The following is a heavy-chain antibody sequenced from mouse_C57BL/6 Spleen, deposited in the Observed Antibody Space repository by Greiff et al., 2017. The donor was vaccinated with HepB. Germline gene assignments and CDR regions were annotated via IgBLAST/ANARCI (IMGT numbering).Heavy chain of an antibody. CDR2: IYPGGGYT. J-gene: IGHJ4*01. CDR3: ARGDYYGSRGAMDY. V-gene: IGHV1-63*01. CDR1: GYTFTNYW. D-gene: IGHD1-1*01. Sequence: VQVVESGAELVRPGTSVKMSCKASGYTFTNYWIGWAKQRPGHGLEWIGDIYPGGGYTNYNEKFKGKATLTADKSSSTAYMQFSSLTSEDSAIYYCARGDYYGSRGAMDYWGQGTSVTVSS.